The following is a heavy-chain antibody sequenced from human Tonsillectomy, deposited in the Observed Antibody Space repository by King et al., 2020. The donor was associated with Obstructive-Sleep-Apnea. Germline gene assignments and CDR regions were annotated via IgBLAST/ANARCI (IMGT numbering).Heavy chain of an antibody. V-gene: IGHV4-59*13. J-gene: IGHJ4*02. CDR3: AREMAAAGDY. CDR2: FYHTGRI. D-gene: IGHD6-13*01. CDR1: VDSMSSYY. Sequence: QLQESGPGLVKPSETLSLTCRVSVDSMSSYYWNWIRQPPGKALEWIGYFYHTGRINYNPSLNSRVTISLDMSNNPFSLNLRSVTAADTAVYYCAREMAAAGDYWDQGTLVTVSS.